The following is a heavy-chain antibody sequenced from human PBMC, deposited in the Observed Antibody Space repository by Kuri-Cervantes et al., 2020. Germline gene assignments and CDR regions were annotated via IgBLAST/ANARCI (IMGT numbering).Heavy chain of an antibody. Sequence: GGSLRLSCAASGFNFNDYAMHWVRQAPGKGLEWVSSISSSSSYIYYADSVKGRFTISRDKDTLYLQMNSLRGEDTAVYYCARIDSYGDYWGQGTLVTVSS. CDR1: GFNFNDYA. CDR2: ISSSSSYI. D-gene: IGHD5-18*01. V-gene: IGHV3-21*01. CDR3: ARIDSYGDY. J-gene: IGHJ4*02.